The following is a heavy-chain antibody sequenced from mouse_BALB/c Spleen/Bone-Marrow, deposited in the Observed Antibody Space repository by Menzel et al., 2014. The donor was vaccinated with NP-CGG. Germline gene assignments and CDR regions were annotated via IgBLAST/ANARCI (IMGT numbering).Heavy chain of an antibody. CDR2: SSNKAKYYTT. CDR1: GFTFSDFY. Sequence: EVKVVESGGGLVQPGDSLRLSCATSGFTFSDFYMEWVRQPPGKRLEWIAASSNKAKYYTTEYSASVKSRFIVSRDTSQSVLYLQMNALRAEDTATYYCARDVGYGNYFVYWGQGTLVTVSA. V-gene: IGHV7-1*02. J-gene: IGHJ3*01. D-gene: IGHD2-10*02. CDR3: ARDVGYGNYFVY.